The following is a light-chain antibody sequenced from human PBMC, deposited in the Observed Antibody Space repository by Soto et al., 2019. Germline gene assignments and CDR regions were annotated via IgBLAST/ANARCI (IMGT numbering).Light chain of an antibody. Sequence: VLTQPPSVSPAPGQKVTISCSGSSANIGNNYVSWYQQLPGTAPKLLIYENNKRPSGIPDRFSGSKSGTSATLGITGLQTGDEADYYCGTWDSSLSANVFGTGTKVTVL. CDR2: ENN. CDR1: SANIGNNY. J-gene: IGLJ1*01. CDR3: GTWDSSLSANV. V-gene: IGLV1-51*02.